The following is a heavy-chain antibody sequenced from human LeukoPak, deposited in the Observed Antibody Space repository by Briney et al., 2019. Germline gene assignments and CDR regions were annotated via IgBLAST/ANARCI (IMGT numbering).Heavy chain of an antibody. CDR2: IIPIFGTA. V-gene: IGHV1-69*13. CDR1: GGTFSSYA. D-gene: IGHD5-18*01. J-gene: IGHJ4*02. Sequence: SVKVSCKASGGTFSSYAISWVRQAPGQGLEWMGGIIPIFGTANYAQMFQGRVTITADESTSTAYMELSSLRSEDTAVYYCARPTGGYSYGYPFDYWGQGTLVTVSS. CDR3: ARPTGGYSYGYPFDY.